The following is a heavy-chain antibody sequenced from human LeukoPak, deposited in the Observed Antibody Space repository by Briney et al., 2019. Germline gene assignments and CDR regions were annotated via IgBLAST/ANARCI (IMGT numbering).Heavy chain of an antibody. D-gene: IGHD2-2*01. Sequence: ASVKVSCKASGGTFSSYAISWVRQAPGQGLEWMGGIIPIFGTANYAQKFQGRVTITADESTSTAYMELSSLRSEDTAVYYCARSIYCSSTSCSGYFQHWGQGTLVTVSS. V-gene: IGHV1-69*13. CDR1: GGTFSSYA. J-gene: IGHJ1*01. CDR2: IIPIFGTA. CDR3: ARSIYCSSTSCSGYFQH.